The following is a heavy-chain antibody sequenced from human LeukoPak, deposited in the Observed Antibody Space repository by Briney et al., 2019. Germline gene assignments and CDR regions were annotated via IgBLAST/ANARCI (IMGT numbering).Heavy chain of an antibody. D-gene: IGHD1-26*01. V-gene: IGHV4-38-2*01. CDR2: IYHSGST. J-gene: IGHJ4*02. CDR3: ARLRVGATGYFDS. CDR1: GYSISSGYY. Sequence: SETLSLNCAVSGYSISSGYYWGWIRQPPGKGREGIGSIYHSGSTHYNPSLKSRVTITVATSKNQFSLKLSSVTAADTAVYYGARLRVGATGYFDSWGQGTLVTVSS.